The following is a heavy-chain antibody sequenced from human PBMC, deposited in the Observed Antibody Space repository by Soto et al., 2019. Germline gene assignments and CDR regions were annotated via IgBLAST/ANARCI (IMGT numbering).Heavy chain of an antibody. V-gene: IGHV5-51*01. D-gene: IGHD2-15*01. CDR2: IYPSYSDT. CDR1: GYXFTIYL. CDR3: ARPANAVADHFDL. Sequence: PXEXLKIYFQLSGYXFTIYLVVWVRHMPGKGLEWMGIIYPSYSDTRYSPSLQGQVTISAYQSINTAYLQWDSLKASDTDMYYCARPANAVADHFDLWGQGTPVTVSS. J-gene: IGHJ4*02.